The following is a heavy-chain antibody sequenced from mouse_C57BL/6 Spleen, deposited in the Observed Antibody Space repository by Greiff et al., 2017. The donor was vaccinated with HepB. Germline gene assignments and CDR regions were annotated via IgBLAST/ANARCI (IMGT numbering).Heavy chain of an antibody. J-gene: IGHJ1*03. D-gene: IGHD3-3*01. V-gene: IGHV1-52*01. CDR2: IDPSDSET. Sequence: QVQLQQPGAELVRPGSSVKLSCKASGYTFTSYWMHWVKQRPIQGLEWIGNIDPSDSETHYNQKFKDKATLTVDKSSSTAYMQLSSLTSEDSAVDYCAREGGRGWYFDVWGTGTTVTVSS. CDR1: GYTFTSYW. CDR3: AREGGRGWYFDV.